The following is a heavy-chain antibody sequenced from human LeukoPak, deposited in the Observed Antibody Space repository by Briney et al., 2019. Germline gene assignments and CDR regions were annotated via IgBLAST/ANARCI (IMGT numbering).Heavy chain of an antibody. J-gene: IGHJ4*02. Sequence: SETLSLTCTVSGCSISSYYWSWIRQPPGKGLEWIGYIYYSGSTNYNPSLKSRVTISVDTSKNQFSLKLSSVTAADTAVYYCAGVSPLKWLIDYWGQGTLVTVSS. CDR2: IYYSGST. D-gene: IGHD5-12*01. CDR3: AGVSPLKWLIDY. CDR1: GCSISSYY. V-gene: IGHV4-59*01.